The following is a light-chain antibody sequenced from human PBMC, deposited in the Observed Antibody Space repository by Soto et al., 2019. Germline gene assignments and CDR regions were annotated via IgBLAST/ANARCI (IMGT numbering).Light chain of an antibody. J-gene: IGKJ1*01. CDR3: QQSYSTQT. Sequence: DIQMTQSPSSLSASVGDRFTITFRASQPIARYLNWYQQKPGEAPQLLIYAVSNLHSGVPSRFSGSGSGTDFALTISSLQPEDFATYYCQQSYSTQTFGQGTKVDI. V-gene: IGKV1-39*01. CDR2: AVS. CDR1: QPIARY.